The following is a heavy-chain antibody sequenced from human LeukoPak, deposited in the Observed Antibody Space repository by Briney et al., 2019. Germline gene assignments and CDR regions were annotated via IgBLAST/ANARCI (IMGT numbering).Heavy chain of an antibody. CDR1: GGSISSGDYY. CDR2: IYYSGST. V-gene: IGHV4-30-4*01. J-gene: IGHJ3*02. Sequence: SETLSLTCTVSGGSISSGDYYWSWIRQPPGKGLEWIGYIYYSGSTYYNPSLKSRVTISVDTSKNQFSLKLSSVTAADTAVYYCARAVDYYDSSGPDIWGQGTMVTVSS. CDR3: ARAVDYYDSSGPDI. D-gene: IGHD3-22*01.